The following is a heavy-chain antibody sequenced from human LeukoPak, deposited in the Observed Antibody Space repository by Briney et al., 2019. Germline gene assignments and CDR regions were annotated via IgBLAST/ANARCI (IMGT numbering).Heavy chain of an antibody. J-gene: IGHJ1*01. V-gene: IGHV3-30*04. CDR1: GFTFSSYA. D-gene: IGHD5-24*01. CDR2: ISYDGSNK. Sequence: GGSLRLSCAASGFTFSSYAMHWVRQAPGKGLEWVAVISYDGSNKYYADSVKGRFTISRDNSKNTLYLQMNSLRAEDTAVYYCAKGRRDGYNYEEYFQHWGQGTLVTVSS. CDR3: AKGRRDGYNYEEYFQH.